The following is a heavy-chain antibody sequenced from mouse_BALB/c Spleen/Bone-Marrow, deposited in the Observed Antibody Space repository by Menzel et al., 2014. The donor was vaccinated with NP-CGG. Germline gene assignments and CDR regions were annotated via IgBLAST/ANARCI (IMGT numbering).Heavy chain of an antibody. CDR2: IYPGDGDT. D-gene: IGHD1-1*01. CDR3: ARSLYYGSSYPLYAIDY. Sequence: LQESGADLVRPGSSVKISCKASGYAFSSYWMNWVKQRPGQGLEWIGQIYPGDGDTNYNGEFKGKATLTADKSSSTAYMQLSSLTSEDSAVYSCARSLYYGSSYPLYAIDYWGQGTPVTVPS. J-gene: IGHJ4*01. V-gene: IGHV1-80*01. CDR1: GYAFSSYW.